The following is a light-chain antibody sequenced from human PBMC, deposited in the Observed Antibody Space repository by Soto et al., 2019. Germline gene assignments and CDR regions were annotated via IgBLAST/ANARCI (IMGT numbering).Light chain of an antibody. V-gene: IGKV1-9*01. J-gene: IGKJ1*01. CDR1: QGISSY. Sequence: DIHLTQSPSFLSASVGDRVTITCRASQGISSYLAWYQQKPWKAPKLLIYAASPLQSGAPSRFSGSGSGTEYTHTISSLQPEDFATSYWQQLNSYPRTFGQGTKVEIK. CDR3: QQLNSYPRT. CDR2: AAS.